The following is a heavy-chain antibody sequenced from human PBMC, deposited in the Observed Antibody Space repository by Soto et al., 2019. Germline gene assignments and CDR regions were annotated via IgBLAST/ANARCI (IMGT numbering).Heavy chain of an antibody. J-gene: IGHJ3*02. Sequence: GGALRLSCAAPGFTFSKARMSWVRPAPGEGVEWGGRIKSKTDGGTTDYAAPVKGRFTISRDDSKNTLYLQMNSLKTEDTAVYYCTTDAMRYCSSTSCPPDAFDIWGQGTMVTVSS. V-gene: IGHV3-15*01. CDR1: GFTFSKAR. CDR2: IKSKTDGGTT. CDR3: TTDAMRYCSSTSCPPDAFDI. D-gene: IGHD2-2*01.